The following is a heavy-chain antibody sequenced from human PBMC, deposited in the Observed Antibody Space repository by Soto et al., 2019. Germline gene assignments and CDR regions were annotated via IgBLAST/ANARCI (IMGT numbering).Heavy chain of an antibody. CDR3: ARVSFETSGFADY. CDR2: INAANGAT. CDR1: GYTFTAYT. V-gene: IGHV1-3*01. D-gene: IGHD5-12*01. J-gene: IGHJ4*02. Sequence: ASVKVSCKASGYTFTAYTIHWVRQAPGQSLEWMGWINAANGATKYSEKFQGRVTITRDTSARTAYMDLSSLSSKDTAVYFCARVSFETSGFADYWGQGTLVTVTS.